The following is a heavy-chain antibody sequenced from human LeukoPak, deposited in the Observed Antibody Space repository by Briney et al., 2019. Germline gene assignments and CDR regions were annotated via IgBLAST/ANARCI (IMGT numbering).Heavy chain of an antibody. J-gene: IGHJ3*02. CDR2: MNPNSGNT. V-gene: IGHV1-8*01. CDR3: AISLSSRGAFDI. CDR1: GYTFTSYD. D-gene: IGHD6-19*01. Sequence: ASVKVSCKASGYTFTSYDINWVRQPTGQGLEQMGWMNPNSGNTGYAQKFQGRVTMTRNTSISTAYMELSSLRSEDTAVYYCAISLSSRGAFDIWGQGTMVTVSS.